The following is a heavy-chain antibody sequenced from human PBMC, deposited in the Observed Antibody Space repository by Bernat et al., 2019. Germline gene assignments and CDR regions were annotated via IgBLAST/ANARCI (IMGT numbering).Heavy chain of an antibody. V-gene: IGHV3-30*18. Sequence: QVQLVESGGGVVQPGRSLRLSCAASGFTFSSYGMHWVRQAPGKGLEWVAVISYDGSNKYYADSVKGRFTISRDNSKNTLYLQMNSLRAEDTAVYYCAKDLTEVVVIEGPDYWGQGTLVTVSS. D-gene: IGHD3-22*01. J-gene: IGHJ4*02. CDR1: GFTFSSYG. CDR2: ISYDGSNK. CDR3: AKDLTEVVVIEGPDY.